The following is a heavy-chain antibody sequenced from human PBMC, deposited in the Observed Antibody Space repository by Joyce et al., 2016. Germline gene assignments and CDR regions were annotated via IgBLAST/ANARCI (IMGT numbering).Heavy chain of an antibody. V-gene: IGHV1-46*01. CDR2: ISPTGRST. CDR3: ARDGPDEFASKFLLDS. CDR1: GKSLTNYY. J-gene: IGHJ4*02. Sequence: QVHLVQSGAEVKKPGASVKVSCKASGKSLTNYYVHWVRQAPGQGLEWMGNISPTGRSTRSAQNFQGRLTLTRDMSTSTVYMELTGLTSEDTAVYYCARDGPDEFASKFLLDSWGQGTLLSVSS. D-gene: IGHD4-11*01.